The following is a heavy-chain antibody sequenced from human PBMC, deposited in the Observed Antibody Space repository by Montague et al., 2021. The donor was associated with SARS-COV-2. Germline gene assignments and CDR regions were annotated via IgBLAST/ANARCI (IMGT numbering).Heavy chain of an antibody. D-gene: IGHD3-22*01. Sequence: TLSLTCTVSGGSISSGGYYWSWIRQHPGKGLEWIGYIYYSGSTYYNPSLKSRATISVDTSKNQFSLKLSSVTAADTAVYYCARVQGITMIVVVIGAFDIWGQGTRVTVSS. CDR2: IYYSGST. V-gene: IGHV4-31*03. CDR3: ARVQGITMIVVVIGAFDI. J-gene: IGHJ3*02. CDR1: GGSISSGGYY.